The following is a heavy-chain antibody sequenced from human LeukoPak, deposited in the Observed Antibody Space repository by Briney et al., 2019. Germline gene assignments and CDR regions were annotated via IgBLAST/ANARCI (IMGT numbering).Heavy chain of an antibody. V-gene: IGHV3-48*04. J-gene: IGHJ6*04. Sequence: GGALRLSCSTSGFTFTTYGMNWVRQAPGKGLEWVSYISSSGSTIYYADSVKGRFTISRDNAKNSLYLQMNSLRAEDTAVYYCAELGITMIGGVWGKGTTVTISS. CDR3: AELGITMIGGV. CDR1: GFTFTTYG. CDR2: ISSSGSTI. D-gene: IGHD3-10*02.